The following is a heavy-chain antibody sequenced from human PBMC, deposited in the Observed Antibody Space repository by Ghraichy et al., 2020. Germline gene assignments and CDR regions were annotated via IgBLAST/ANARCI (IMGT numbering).Heavy chain of an antibody. D-gene: IGHD2-15*01. CDR1: GGSISSYY. Sequence: SQTLSLTCTVSGGSISSYYWSWIRQPPGKGLEWIGYIYYSGSTNYNPSLKSRVTISVDTSKNQFSLKLSSVTAADTAVYYCARGVKNCSGGSCYYGMDVWGQGTTVTVSS. J-gene: IGHJ6*02. CDR3: ARGVKNCSGGSCYYGMDV. V-gene: IGHV4-59*01. CDR2: IYYSGST.